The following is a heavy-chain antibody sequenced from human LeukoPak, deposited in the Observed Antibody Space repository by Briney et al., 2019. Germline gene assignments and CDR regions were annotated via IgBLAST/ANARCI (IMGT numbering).Heavy chain of an antibody. CDR3: ARDPSRYYYDSSGYYPDY. CDR2: IWYDGSNK. J-gene: IGHJ4*02. V-gene: IGHV3-33*01. Sequence: GSLRLSCAASGFTFSSYGMHWVRQAPGKGLEWVAVIWYDGSNKYYADSVKGRFTISRDNSKNTLYLQMNSLRAEDTAVYYCARDPSRYYYDSSGYYPDYWGQGTLVTVSS. D-gene: IGHD3-22*01. CDR1: GFTFSSYG.